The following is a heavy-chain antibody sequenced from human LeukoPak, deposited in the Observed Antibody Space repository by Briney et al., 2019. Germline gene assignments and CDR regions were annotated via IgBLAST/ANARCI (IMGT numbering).Heavy chain of an antibody. J-gene: IGHJ4*02. V-gene: IGHV4-38-2*02. CDR1: GYSISSGFY. CDR2: IYHSGNT. CDR3: AKVRWDHRELLLALDY. D-gene: IGHD1-26*01. Sequence: SETLSLTCTISGYSISSGFYWAWIRQPPGKGLEWIGSIYHSGNTYYNPSLKSRVTMSVDTSKNQFSLKLSSVTAADTAVYYCAKVRWDHRELLLALDYWGQGTLVTVSS.